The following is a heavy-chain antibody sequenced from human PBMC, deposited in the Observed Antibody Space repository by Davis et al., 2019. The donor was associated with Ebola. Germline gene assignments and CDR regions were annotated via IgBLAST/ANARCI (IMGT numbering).Heavy chain of an antibody. D-gene: IGHD2/OR15-2a*01. J-gene: IGHJ3*01. CDR3: AKDTSNIWFDV. CDR2: IWDDGSNK. V-gene: IGHV3-33*03. Sequence: GESLKISCAASGFTLSGYDMNWVRQAPGKGLQWVAVIWDDGSNKYYADSVKGRFTISRDNSKDTLYMEMNSVRAEDTAVYYCAKDTSNIWFDVWGQGTLVTVSA. CDR1: GFTLSGYD.